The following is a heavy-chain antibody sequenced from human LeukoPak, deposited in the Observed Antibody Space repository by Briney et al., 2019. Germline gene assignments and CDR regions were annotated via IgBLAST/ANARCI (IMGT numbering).Heavy chain of an antibody. CDR1: GFTFSSYA. CDR3: AKGTSTYSSGSFDY. D-gene: IGHD6-19*01. V-gene: IGHV3-23*01. J-gene: IGHJ4*02. CDR2: ISGSGSTT. Sequence: GGSLRLSCAASGFTFSSYAMSWVRQAPGKGLEWVISISGSGSTTFYADSVKGRFTISRDNSKNMLYLQMTSLRAEDTAVYYCAKGTSTYSSGSFDYWGRGTLVTVSS.